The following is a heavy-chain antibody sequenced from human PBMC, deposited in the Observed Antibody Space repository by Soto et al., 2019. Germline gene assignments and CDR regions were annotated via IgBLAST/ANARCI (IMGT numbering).Heavy chain of an antibody. CDR3: AREDTAMVDNSYFYYGMDV. J-gene: IGHJ6*02. CDR2: ISDGDTFI. CDR1: GFIFSDYT. D-gene: IGHD5-18*01. V-gene: IGHV3-21*06. Sequence: EVNLVESGGGLVQPGGSLRLSCSASGFIFSDYTMNWVRQAPGKGLEWVSSISDGDTFIYYADSLRGRFTNSRDSAKNSVFLQMHSLRAEDSGVYFCAREDTAMVDNSYFYYGMDVWGQGTTVTISS.